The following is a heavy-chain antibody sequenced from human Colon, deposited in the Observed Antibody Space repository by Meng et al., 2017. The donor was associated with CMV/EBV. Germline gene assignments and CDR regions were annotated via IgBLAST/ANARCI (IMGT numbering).Heavy chain of an antibody. Sequence: GESLKISCAASGFIFSSYEMNWVRQAPGKGLEWVSFISNGGNTRYYADSVKGRFTISRDNAMSTLYLHMDGLRPDDTAVYYCAKREASASLDYWGQGTLVTVSS. J-gene: IGHJ4*02. V-gene: IGHV3-48*03. D-gene: IGHD5-24*01. CDR3: AKREASASLDY. CDR1: GFIFSSYE. CDR2: ISNGGNTR.